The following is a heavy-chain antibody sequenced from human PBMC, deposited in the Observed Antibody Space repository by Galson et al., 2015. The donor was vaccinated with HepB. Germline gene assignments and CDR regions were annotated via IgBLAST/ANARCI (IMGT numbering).Heavy chain of an antibody. D-gene: IGHD3/OR15-3a*01. Sequence: PALVKPTQTLTLTCTFSGFSLNSRGVGVGWIRQPPGKALEWLALFFWDDDQRHTPPLKSRLSVTKDPSKNHVVLKLTSVDPVDTATYYCAHMDLGLTSFAYWGQGTLVTVSS. CDR2: FFWDDDQ. CDR3: AHMDLGLTSFAY. CDR1: GFSLNSRGVG. V-gene: IGHV2-5*02. J-gene: IGHJ4*02.